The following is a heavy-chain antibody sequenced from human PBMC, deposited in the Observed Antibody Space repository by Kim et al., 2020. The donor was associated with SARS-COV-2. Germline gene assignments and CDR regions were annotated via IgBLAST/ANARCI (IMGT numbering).Heavy chain of an antibody. CDR1: GGSISSGGYY. D-gene: IGHD3-22*01. CDR3: ARAVLDDSSGYYVDY. CDR2: IYYSGST. J-gene: IGHJ4*02. V-gene: IGHV4-31*03. Sequence: SENLSLTCTVSGGSISSGGYYWSWIRQHPGKGLEWIGYIYYSGSTYYNPSLKSRVTISVDTSKNQFSLKLSSVTAADTAVYYCARAVLDDSSGYYVDYWGQGSLVTVSS.